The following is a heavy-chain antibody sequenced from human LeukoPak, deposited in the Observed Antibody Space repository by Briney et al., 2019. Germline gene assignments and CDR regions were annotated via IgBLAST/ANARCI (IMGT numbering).Heavy chain of an antibody. J-gene: IGHJ5*02. D-gene: IGHD6-13*01. CDR1: GFTFSSYG. CDR2: ISYDGSNK. Sequence: TGGSLRLSCAASGFTFSSYGMHWVRQAPGKGLEWVAVISYDGSNKYYADSVKGRFTISRDNSKNTLYLQMNSLRAEDTAVYYCARRSSSGSTGWFDPWGQGTLVTVSS. CDR3: ARRSSSGSTGWFDP. V-gene: IGHV3-30*03.